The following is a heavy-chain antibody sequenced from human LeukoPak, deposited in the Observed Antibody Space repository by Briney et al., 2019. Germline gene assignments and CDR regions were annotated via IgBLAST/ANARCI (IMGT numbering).Heavy chain of an antibody. CDR3: ARDWVF. V-gene: IGHV3-7*01. J-gene: IGHJ1*01. Sequence: GGSLRLSCVDSGVTFSNYWMNWVRQAPGKGLEWVDNINQDGSEKYYVDSVKGRFTISRDNAKKSLYLQMDSLRAQDTAVYYCARDWVFWGQGTLVIVSS. CDR2: INQDGSEK. D-gene: IGHD2-8*01. CDR1: GVTFSNYW.